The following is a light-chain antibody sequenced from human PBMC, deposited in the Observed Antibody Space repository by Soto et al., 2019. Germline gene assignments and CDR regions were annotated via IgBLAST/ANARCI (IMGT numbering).Light chain of an antibody. CDR3: QQYATSSPT. J-gene: IGKJ2*01. CDR1: QSISSW. Sequence: DIQMTQSPSTLSASVGDRVTITCRASQSISSWLAWYQQRPRKAPKLLIYGASSLESGVPSRFSGSGSGTDFTLTISSLQPDDFATYYCQQYATSSPTFGQGTKLEIK. CDR2: GAS. V-gene: IGKV1-5*01.